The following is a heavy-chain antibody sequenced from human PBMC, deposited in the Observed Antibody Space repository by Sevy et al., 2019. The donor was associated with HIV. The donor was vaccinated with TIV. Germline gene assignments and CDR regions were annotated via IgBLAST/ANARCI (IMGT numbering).Heavy chain of an antibody. CDR2: LSFGCGEI. Sequence: GGSLRLSCAASGFTFSKYSMSWVRQPPGKGLEWVSTLSFGCGEINHADSVKGRLTISRDNSKNSLYLQRNNLRAEDTAVYYCAREGCTKPQDYWGQGTLVTVS. D-gene: IGHD2-8*01. J-gene: IGHJ4*02. CDR1: GFTFSKYS. CDR3: AREGCTKPQDY. V-gene: IGHV3-23*01.